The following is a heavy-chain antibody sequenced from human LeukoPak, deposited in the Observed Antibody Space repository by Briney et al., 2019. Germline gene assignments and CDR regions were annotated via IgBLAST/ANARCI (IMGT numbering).Heavy chain of an antibody. J-gene: IGHJ4*02. V-gene: IGHV3-48*02. D-gene: IGHD3-3*01. CDR1: GFTFSTYS. CDR3: VRDQFFSFDY. CDR2: ISGTSSLI. Sequence: GGSLRLSCAASGFTFSTYSMNWVRQAPGKGLEWVSYISGTSSLIYYADSVKGRFTISRDNAKNSLYLQMNSLRDEDTAVYYCVRDQFFSFDYWGQGTLVTVSS.